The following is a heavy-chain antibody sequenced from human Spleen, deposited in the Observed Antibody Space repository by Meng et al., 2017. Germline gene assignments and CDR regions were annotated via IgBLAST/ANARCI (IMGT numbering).Heavy chain of an antibody. CDR3: GRVTTLSGYCIDY. CDR1: DDSISSYY. Sequence: SETLSLTCTVSDDSISSYYWSWIRQPPGKGLEWIGEINHSGSTNYNPSLKSRVTISVDTSKNQFSLMLSSVTAADTAVYYCGRVTTLSGYCIDYWGQGTLVTVSS. V-gene: IGHV4-34*01. CDR2: INHSGST. J-gene: IGHJ4*02. D-gene: IGHD3-3*01.